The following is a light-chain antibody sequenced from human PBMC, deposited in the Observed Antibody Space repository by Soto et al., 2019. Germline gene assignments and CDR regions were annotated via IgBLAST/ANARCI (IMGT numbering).Light chain of an antibody. CDR2: DVS. J-gene: IGLJ1*01. CDR3: SSYTTSSPLGV. Sequence: QSVLTQPASVSGSPGQSITISCTGTSSDVGGYEYVSWYQQHPGKAPKRIIYDVSDRPSGVSNRFSGSKSGNTASLAISGLQAEDEADYYCSSYTTSSPLGVFGTGTELTVL. V-gene: IGLV2-14*03. CDR1: SSDVGGYEY.